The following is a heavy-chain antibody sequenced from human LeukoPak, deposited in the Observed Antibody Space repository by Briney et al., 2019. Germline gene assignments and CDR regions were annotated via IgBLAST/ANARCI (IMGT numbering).Heavy chain of an antibody. D-gene: IGHD6-13*01. Sequence: PGGSLRLSCAASGFTFSDYYMSWVRQAPGKGLEWVANIKQDGSEKYYVDSVKGRFTISRDNAKNSLYLQMNSLRAEDTAVYYCARDQALAAEWNSVYYFDYWGQGTLVTVSS. V-gene: IGHV3-7*01. J-gene: IGHJ4*02. CDR3: ARDQALAAEWNSVYYFDY. CDR1: GFTFSDYY. CDR2: IKQDGSEK.